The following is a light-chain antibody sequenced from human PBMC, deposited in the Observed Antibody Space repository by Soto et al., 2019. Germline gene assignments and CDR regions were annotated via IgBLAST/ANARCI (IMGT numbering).Light chain of an antibody. Sequence: DIVMTQSPDSLAVSLGERATINCKSSQSILYSAKNNNYLAWYQQKPGQPPKLLIYWASTRDSGVPDRFSGSVSGTYFTLTISSLQAEDVAIYYCQHYFSTPFTFGGGTKVEIK. J-gene: IGKJ4*01. CDR2: WAS. CDR3: QHYFSTPFT. V-gene: IGKV4-1*01. CDR1: QSILYSAKNNNY.